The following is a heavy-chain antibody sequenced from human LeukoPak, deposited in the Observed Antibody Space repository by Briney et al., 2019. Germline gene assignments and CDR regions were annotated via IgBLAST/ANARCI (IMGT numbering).Heavy chain of an antibody. CDR1: GYMFTGSY. D-gene: IGHD1-1*01. CDR3: ARAQGWERPLEF. Sequence: ASVKVSRKASGYMFTGSYMNWVRQAPGQGLEWMGWINPKSDDTKYAQNFQGRVTMTRDTSISTAYMELTRLTYDDTAVYYCARAQGWERPLEFWGQGTLVTVSS. J-gene: IGHJ4*02. CDR2: INPKSDDT. V-gene: IGHV1-2*02.